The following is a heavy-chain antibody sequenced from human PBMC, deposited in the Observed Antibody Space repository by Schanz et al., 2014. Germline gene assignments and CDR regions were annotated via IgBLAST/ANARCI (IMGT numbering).Heavy chain of an antibody. J-gene: IGHJ6*02. CDR1: GFTFSSYA. CDR2: ISGSGGST. D-gene: IGHD2-2*01. V-gene: IGHV3-23*04. CDR3: AKDSCSSTTCYGYGMDV. Sequence: EVQLVESGGGLVKPGGSMRLSCEASGFTFSSYAMSWVRQAPGKGLEWVSAISGSGGSTYYADSVKGRFTVFRDNSKRTLYLEINDPRAEDTAVYYCAKDSCSSTTCYGYGMDVWGQGSTVTGSS.